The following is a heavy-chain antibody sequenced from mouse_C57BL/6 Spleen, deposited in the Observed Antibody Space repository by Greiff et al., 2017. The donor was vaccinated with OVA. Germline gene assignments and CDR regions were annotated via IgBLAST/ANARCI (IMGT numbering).Heavy chain of an antibody. CDR2: INPNYGTT. Sequence: VQLKESGPELVKPGASVKISCKASGYSFTDYNMNWVKQSNGKSLEWIGVINPNYGTTSYNQKFKGKATLTVDKSSSTAYMQLNSLTSEDSAVYYCARSNDYEGYFDYWGQGTTLTVSS. J-gene: IGHJ2*01. CDR1: GYSFTDYN. D-gene: IGHD2-4*01. V-gene: IGHV1-39*01. CDR3: ARSNDYEGYFDY.